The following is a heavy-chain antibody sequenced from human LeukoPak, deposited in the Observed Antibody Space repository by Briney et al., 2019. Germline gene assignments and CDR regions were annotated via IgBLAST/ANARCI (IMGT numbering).Heavy chain of an antibody. V-gene: IGHV1-46*01. CDR2: INPSGGST. Sequence: ASVKVSCKASGYTFPSYSMHWVRQAPGQGLEWMGIINPSGGSTSYAQKFQGRVTMTRDTSTSTVYMELSSLRSEDTAVYYCARDRVITMVRGVITWFDPWGQGTLVTVSS. CDR3: ARDRVITMVRGVITWFDP. D-gene: IGHD3-10*01. J-gene: IGHJ5*02. CDR1: GYTFPSYS.